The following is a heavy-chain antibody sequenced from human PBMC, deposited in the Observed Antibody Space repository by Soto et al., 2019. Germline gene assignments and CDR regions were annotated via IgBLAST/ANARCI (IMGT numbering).Heavy chain of an antibody. D-gene: IGHD1-1*01. CDR3: ARVSSSFLTEHWFDP. Sequence: QVQLVQSGAEVKKPGSSVKVSCKASGGTFSSYAISWVRQAPGQGLEWMGGIIPIFGTANYAQKFQGRVTIXXDXSXXTAYMKLSSLRSEDTAVYYCARVSSSFLTEHWFDPWGQGTLVTVSS. J-gene: IGHJ5*02. CDR1: GGTFSSYA. CDR2: IIPIFGTA. V-gene: IGHV1-69*12.